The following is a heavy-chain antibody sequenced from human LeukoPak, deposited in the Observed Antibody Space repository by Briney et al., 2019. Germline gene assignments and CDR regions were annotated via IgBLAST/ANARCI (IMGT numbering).Heavy chain of an antibody. Sequence: SETLSLTCAVYGGSFSAYYWSWVRQPPGKGLEWIGEINHSGSTNYNPSLKSRVTMSVDTSKNQFSLKLSSVTAADTAVYYCARLSPDYDFWSGYPNYYYYGMDVWGQGTTVTVSS. CDR3: ARLSPDYDFWSGYPNYYYYGMDV. CDR1: GGSFSAYY. CDR2: INHSGST. V-gene: IGHV4-34*01. J-gene: IGHJ6*02. D-gene: IGHD3-3*01.